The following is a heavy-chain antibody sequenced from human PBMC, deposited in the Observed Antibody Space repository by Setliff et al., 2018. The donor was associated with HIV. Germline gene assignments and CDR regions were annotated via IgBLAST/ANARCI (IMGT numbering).Heavy chain of an antibody. CDR2: IYHSGNT. CDR3: AGAPGQAVELSFDF. CDR1: GGFFSGYY. V-gene: IGHV4-34*01. J-gene: IGHJ4*02. D-gene: IGHD1-7*01. Sequence: SETLSLTCAVYGGFFSGYYWSWIRQHPGIRLEWIGHIYHSGNTDYKPSLKTRITISVDTSKNQFSLKLSSVTAADTAVYYCAGAPGQAVELSFDFWGQGTLVTVSS.